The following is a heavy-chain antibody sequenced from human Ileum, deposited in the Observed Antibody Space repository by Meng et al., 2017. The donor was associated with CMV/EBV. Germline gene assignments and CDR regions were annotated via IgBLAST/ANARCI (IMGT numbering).Heavy chain of an antibody. CDR2: IKHDGGET. Sequence: ETLSLTCDAKGESFSHHYWTWVRQAPGKGLEWLANIKHDGGETYYAASVKGRFTISRDNAKKSLFLQMNSLGADDTAVYYCATYCTDTVCRAFDIWGHGTLVTVSS. CDR1: GESFSHHY. CDR3: ATYCTDTVCRAFDI. J-gene: IGHJ3*02. D-gene: IGHD2-8*01. V-gene: IGHV3-7*01.